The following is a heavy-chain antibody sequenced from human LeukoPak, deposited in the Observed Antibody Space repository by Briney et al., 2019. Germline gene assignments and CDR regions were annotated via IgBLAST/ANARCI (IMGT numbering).Heavy chain of an antibody. D-gene: IGHD6-19*01. J-gene: IGHJ4*02. CDR3: AREYSSGWYVAFDY. V-gene: IGHV1-18*01. Sequence: ASVKVSCKASGYTFTSYGISWVRQAPGQGLEWMGWISAYNGNTNYAQKLQGRVTMTTGTSTSTAYMELRSLRSDDTAVYYCAREYSSGWYVAFDYWGQGTLVTVSS. CDR2: ISAYNGNT. CDR1: GYTFTSYG.